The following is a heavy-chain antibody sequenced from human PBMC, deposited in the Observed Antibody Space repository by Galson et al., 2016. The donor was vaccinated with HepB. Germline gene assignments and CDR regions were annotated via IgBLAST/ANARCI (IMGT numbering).Heavy chain of an antibody. D-gene: IGHD1-20*01. V-gene: IGHV3-23*01. CDR3: ARGNNWKLEF. J-gene: IGHJ4*02. CDR2: VTDIGTT. CDR1: GFTFINYA. Sequence: SLRLSCAASGFTFINYAMWWARQAPGKGLEWVSAVTDIGTTYYAPSVKGRFTVSRDNSRNTISLQMSNLRAEDTALYYCARGNNWKLEFWGQVTPVTVSS.